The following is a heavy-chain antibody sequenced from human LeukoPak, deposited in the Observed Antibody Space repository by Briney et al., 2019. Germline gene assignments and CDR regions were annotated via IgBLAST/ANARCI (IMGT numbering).Heavy chain of an antibody. CDR3: AKDGPTYWYFDV. CDR1: GFTLSDYF. CDR2: TSHDGSNT. Sequence: PGGSLRLSCAASGFTLSDYFMHWVRQAPGKGLEWVAFTSHDGSNTGIADSVRGRFTVSRDNSKNTLYLQMDNLTPEDTAIYYCAKDGPTYWYFDVWGRGTLVSVSS. V-gene: IGHV3-30*04. J-gene: IGHJ2*01.